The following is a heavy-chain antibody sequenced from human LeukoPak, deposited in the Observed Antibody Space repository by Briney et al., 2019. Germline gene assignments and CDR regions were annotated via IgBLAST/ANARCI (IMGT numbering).Heavy chain of an antibody. Sequence: SETLSLTCAVSGGSISSSNWWSWVRQPPGKGLEWIGEIYHSGSTNYNPSLKSRVTISVDKSKNQFSLKLSSVTAADTAVYYCARGRPNYGGNSGEAFDIWGQGTMVTVSS. CDR3: ARGRPNYGGNSGEAFDI. D-gene: IGHD4-23*01. V-gene: IGHV4-4*02. CDR2: IYHSGST. CDR1: GGSISSSNW. J-gene: IGHJ3*02.